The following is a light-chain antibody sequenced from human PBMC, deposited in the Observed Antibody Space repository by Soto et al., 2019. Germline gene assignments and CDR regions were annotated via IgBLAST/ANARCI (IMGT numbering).Light chain of an antibody. CDR2: TAS. V-gene: IGKV1-39*01. Sequence: DIQITQSPASLSSYLLDIVSITCRASQTIGRYLNWYQQRPGKAPKLLIYTASNLQSGVPSRFSGSGSGTDFTLTITSLQPEDFATYYCQQSYSTISWTFGQGTKVDIK. CDR1: QTIGRY. CDR3: QQSYSTISWT. J-gene: IGKJ1*01.